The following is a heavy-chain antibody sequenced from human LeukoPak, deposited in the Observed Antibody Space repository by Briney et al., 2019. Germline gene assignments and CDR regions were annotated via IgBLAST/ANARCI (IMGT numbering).Heavy chain of an antibody. CDR1: GYTFTGYY. CDR2: INPNSGGT. J-gene: IGHJ5*02. V-gene: IGHV1-2*02. D-gene: IGHD6-6*01. CDR3: GREVLYGSSLGGWFDP. Sequence: GASVKVSCKASGYTFTGYYMHWVRQAPGQGLEWMGWINPNSGGTNYAQKFQGRVTMTRDTSISTAYMELSRLRSDDTAVYYCGREVLYGSSLGGWFDPWGQGTLVTVSS.